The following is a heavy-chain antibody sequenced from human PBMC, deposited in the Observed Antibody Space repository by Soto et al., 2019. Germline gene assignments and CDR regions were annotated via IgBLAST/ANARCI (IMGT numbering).Heavy chain of an antibody. V-gene: IGHV1-2*02. Sequence: QVPLVQSGAEVKKPGASVNVSCKASGYTFIDYYIHWLRQAPGQGPEWMGWIIPKSGDTKYSEKFQGRVAMTRDTSINTAYMEMTSLRSNDTAVYHCARGFYDSSGFFYAGWFGPWGQGTLVTVPS. CDR3: ARGFYDSSGFFYAGWFGP. CDR2: IIPKSGDT. J-gene: IGHJ5*02. D-gene: IGHD3-22*01. CDR1: GYTFIDYY.